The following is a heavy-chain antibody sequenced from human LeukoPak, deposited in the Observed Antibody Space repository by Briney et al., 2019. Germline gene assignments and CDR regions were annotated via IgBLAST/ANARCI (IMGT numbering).Heavy chain of an antibody. CDR1: GYTFTSYD. CDR3: ATENSYEPNYFDY. D-gene: IGHD5-12*01. J-gene: IGHJ4*02. V-gene: IGHV1-8*01. CDR2: MNPNSGNT. Sequence: ASVKVSCKASGYTFTSYDINWVRQATGQGLEWMGWMNPNSGNTGYAQKFQGRVTMTRNTSISTAYMELSSLRSEDTAVYYCATENSYEPNYFDYWGQGTLVTVSS.